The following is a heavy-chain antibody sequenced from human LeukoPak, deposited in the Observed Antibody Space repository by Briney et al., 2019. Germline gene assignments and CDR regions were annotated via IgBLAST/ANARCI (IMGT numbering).Heavy chain of an antibody. J-gene: IGHJ4*02. Sequence: SDTLSLTCAVSGYSISSSNWWGWIRQPPGKGLEWIGYIYYSGSTYYNPSLKSRVTMSVDTSKNQFSLKLSSVTAVDTAVYYCARYSNQYYFDYWGQGTLVTVSS. CDR2: IYYSGST. CDR1: GYSISSSNW. V-gene: IGHV4-28*01. D-gene: IGHD4-11*01. CDR3: ARYSNQYYFDY.